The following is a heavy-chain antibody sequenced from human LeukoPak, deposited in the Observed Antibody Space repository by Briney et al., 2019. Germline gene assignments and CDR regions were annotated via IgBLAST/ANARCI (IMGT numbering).Heavy chain of an antibody. J-gene: IGHJ4*02. CDR1: GYTFTSYG. D-gene: IGHD2-2*01. CDR3: ARGCSSTSCYLDVFDY. V-gene: IGHV1-18*01. Sequence: ASVKVSCKVSGYTFTSYGISWVRQAPGQGLEWMGWISAYNGNTNYAQKLQGRVTMTTDTSTSTAYMELRSLRSDDTAVYYCARGCSSTSCYLDVFDYWGQGTLVTVSS. CDR2: ISAYNGNT.